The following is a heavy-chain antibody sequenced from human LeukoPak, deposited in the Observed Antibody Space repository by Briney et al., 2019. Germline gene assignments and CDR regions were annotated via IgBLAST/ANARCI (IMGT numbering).Heavy chain of an antibody. V-gene: IGHV1-18*01. D-gene: IGHD3-22*01. CDR2: ISAYNGNT. CDR3: ARSPHYYDSSGYVY. CDR1: GYTFTSYG. J-gene: IGHJ4*02. Sequence: VASVTVSFKASGYTFTSYGISWVRQAPGQGLEWMGWISAYNGNTNYAQKLQGRVTMTTDTSTSTAYMELRSLRSDDTAVYYCARSPHYYDSSGYVYWGQGTLVTVSS.